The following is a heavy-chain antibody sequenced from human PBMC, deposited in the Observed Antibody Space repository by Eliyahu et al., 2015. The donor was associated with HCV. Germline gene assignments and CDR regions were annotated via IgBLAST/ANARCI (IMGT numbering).Heavy chain of an antibody. D-gene: IGHD2-15*01. Sequence: QVQLQESGPGLVRPSETLSLTCAVPGXSFAXRYXSXIRQPPGKGLEYIGYIDYSGSTNYNPSLQSRVAISLDTSKKQISLNLTSVSAADTAVYYCARGHGSPDYWGQGTLVTVSS. CDR3: ARGHGSPDY. V-gene: IGHV4-59*11. CDR2: IDYSGST. CDR1: GXSFAXRY. J-gene: IGHJ4*02.